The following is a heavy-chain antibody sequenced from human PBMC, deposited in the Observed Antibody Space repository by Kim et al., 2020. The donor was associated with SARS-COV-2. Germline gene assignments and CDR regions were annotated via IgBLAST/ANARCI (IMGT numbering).Heavy chain of an antibody. Sequence: SETLSLTCAVYGGSFSGYYWSWIRQPPGKGLEWIGEINHSGSTNYNPSLKSRVTISVDTSKNQFSLKLSSVTAADTAVYYCARGGGQLESFDYWGQGTLVTVSS. CDR1: GGSFSGYY. CDR2: INHSGST. J-gene: IGHJ4*02. V-gene: IGHV4-34*01. CDR3: ARGGGQLESFDY. D-gene: IGHD3-3*01.